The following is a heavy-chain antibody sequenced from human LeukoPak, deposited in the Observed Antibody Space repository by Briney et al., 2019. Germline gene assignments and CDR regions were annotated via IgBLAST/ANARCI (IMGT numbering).Heavy chain of an antibody. CDR3: ARDPDSSGRIDY. Sequence: SETLSLTCTVSGGSISSYYWSWIRQPPGKGLEWIGYIYYSGSTNYNPSLKSRVTISADTSKNQFSLKLSSVTAADTAVYYCARDPDSSGRIDYWGQGTLVTVSS. V-gene: IGHV4-59*01. D-gene: IGHD6-19*01. CDR1: GGSISSYY. CDR2: IYYSGST. J-gene: IGHJ4*02.